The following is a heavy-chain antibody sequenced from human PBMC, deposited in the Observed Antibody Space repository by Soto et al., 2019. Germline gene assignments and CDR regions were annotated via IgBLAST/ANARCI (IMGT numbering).Heavy chain of an antibody. D-gene: IGHD1-26*01. V-gene: IGHV3-30*03. CDR1: GFTFNSYG. J-gene: IGHJ6*02. CDR3: ARTRSACSDFHYFPLDV. Sequence: QVQLVESGGGVVQPGRSLRLSCAASGFTFNSYGMHWVRQGPGNGLEWVAFISYDSTKTYYADSVKGRFTISRDNSNNALYVQKISLTADDTAVYYCARTRSACSDFHYFPLDVWGQGTTVTVSS. CDR2: ISYDSTKT.